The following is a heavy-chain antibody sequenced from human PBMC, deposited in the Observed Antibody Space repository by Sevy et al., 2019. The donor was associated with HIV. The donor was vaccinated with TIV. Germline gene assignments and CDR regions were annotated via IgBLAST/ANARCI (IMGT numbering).Heavy chain of an antibody. CDR1: GGSITSLY. CDR2: IYYNGHI. D-gene: IGHD1-26*01. J-gene: IGHJ4*02. Sequence: SENLSLTCTVSGGSITSLYWNWIRQPPGKGLEWIANIYYNGHINCNPSIKSRVTLSLDSSKNRFSLRLSSVTAADTAMYYCAGENAWGRGYSWGQGTLVTVSS. V-gene: IGHV4-59*08. CDR3: AGENAWGRGYS.